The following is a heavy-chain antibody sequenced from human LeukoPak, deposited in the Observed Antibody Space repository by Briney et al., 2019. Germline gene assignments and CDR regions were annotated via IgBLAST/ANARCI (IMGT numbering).Heavy chain of an antibody. CDR3: ARETPEFYDILTGYSPRGAFDI. V-gene: IGHV3-48*03. CDR2: ISSSGSTI. D-gene: IGHD3-9*01. Sequence: GGSLRLSCAASGFTFSSYEMNWVRQAPGKGLEWVSYISSSGSTIYYADSVKGRFTISRDNAKNSLYLQMNSLRAEDTAVYYCARETPEFYDILTGYSPRGAFDIWGQGTMVTVSS. CDR1: GFTFSSYE. J-gene: IGHJ3*02.